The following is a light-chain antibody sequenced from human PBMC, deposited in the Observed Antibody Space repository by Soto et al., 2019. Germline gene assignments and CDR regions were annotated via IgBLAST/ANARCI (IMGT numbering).Light chain of an antibody. V-gene: IGLV2-14*01. J-gene: IGLJ1*01. CDR3: SSYTSSSTLYV. CDR2: DVS. CDR1: SSDVGGYNY. Sequence: QRALTQPASVSGSPGEWITISCTGTSSDVGGYNYVSWYQQHPGKAPKLMIYDVSNRPSGVSNRFSGSKSGNTASLTISGLQAEDEADYYCSSYTSSSTLYVFGTGTKVTVL.